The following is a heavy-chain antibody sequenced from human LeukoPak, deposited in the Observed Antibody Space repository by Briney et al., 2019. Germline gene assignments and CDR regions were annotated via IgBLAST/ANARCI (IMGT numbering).Heavy chain of an antibody. CDR3: AKLREDFLTAVDY. D-gene: IGHD2-21*02. V-gene: IGHV3-23*01. CDR2: ISGSGGST. Sequence: QTGGSLRLSCAASGFTFSSYAMSWVRQAPGKGLEWVSAISGSGGSTYYADSVKGRFTISRDNSKNTLYLQMDSLRAEDTAVYYCAKLREDFLTAVDYWGQGTLVTVSS. J-gene: IGHJ4*02. CDR1: GFTFSSYA.